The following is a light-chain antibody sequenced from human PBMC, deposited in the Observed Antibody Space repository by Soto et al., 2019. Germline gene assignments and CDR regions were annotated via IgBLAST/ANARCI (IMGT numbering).Light chain of an antibody. CDR1: SSDGGSYNL. CDR2: EVS. V-gene: IGLV2-23*02. CDR3: CSYAGSSTLYVV. J-gene: IGLJ2*01. Sequence: QSVLTQPASVSGSPGQSITISCTGTSSDGGSYNLVSWYQQHPGKAPKLMIYEVSKRPSGVSNRFSGSKSGNTASLTISGLQAEDEADYYCCSYAGSSTLYVVFGGGTKLTVL.